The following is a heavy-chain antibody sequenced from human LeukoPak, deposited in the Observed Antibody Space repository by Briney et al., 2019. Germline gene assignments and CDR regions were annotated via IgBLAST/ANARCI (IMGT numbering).Heavy chain of an antibody. CDR1: GGSISSSSYY. Sequence: SETLSLTCTVSGGSISSSSYYWSWIRQPPGKGLEWIGYIYYSGSTNYNPSLKSRVTISVDTSKNQFSLKLSSVTAADTAVYYCARRRKVRSVTKWNWFDPWGQGTLVTVSS. J-gene: IGHJ5*02. CDR2: IYYSGST. CDR3: ARRRKVRSVTKWNWFDP. D-gene: IGHD4-17*01. V-gene: IGHV4-61*05.